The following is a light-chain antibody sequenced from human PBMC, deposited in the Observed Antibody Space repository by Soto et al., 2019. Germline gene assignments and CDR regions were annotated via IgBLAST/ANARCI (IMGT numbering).Light chain of an antibody. CDR3: QQYGGSPIT. V-gene: IGKV3-20*01. CDR2: GAS. Sequence: EIVLTQSPATLSLSPGERATLSCRASQSVSSDLAWYQQKGGQAPRLLIYGASIRAFGIPDRFSGSASGTDFTLSISRLESEDFAVYYCQQYGGSPITFGQGTRLEIK. CDR1: QSVSSD. J-gene: IGKJ5*01.